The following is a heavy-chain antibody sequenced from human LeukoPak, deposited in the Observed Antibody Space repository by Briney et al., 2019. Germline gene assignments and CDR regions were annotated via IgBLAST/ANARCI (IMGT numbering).Heavy chain of an antibody. CDR1: GYTFTSYY. CDR2: INPSGGST. V-gene: IGHV1-46*01. J-gene: IGHJ4*02. D-gene: IGHD3-10*01. CDR3: ASRGTFRGVIIGGLDY. Sequence: ASVKVSCKASGYTFTSYYMHWVRQAPGQGLEWMGIINPSGGSTSYAQKFQGRVTMTRDTSTSTVYMELSSLRSEDTAVYYCASRGTFRGVIIGGLDYWGQGTLVTVSS.